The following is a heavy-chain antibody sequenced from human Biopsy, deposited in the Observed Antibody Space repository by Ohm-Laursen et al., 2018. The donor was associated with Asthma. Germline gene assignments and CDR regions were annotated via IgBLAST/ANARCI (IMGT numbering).Heavy chain of an antibody. CDR3: TRWSLRVRDTPNDY. CDR2: ISVYNGNT. V-gene: IGHV1-18*01. Sequence: ASVKVSCKASGYTFINYAIHWVRQAPGQRLEWMGWISVYNGNTKVAQKLQDRVTMITDTSTSTAYMELSSLRSEDTAVYYCTRWSLRVRDTPNDYWGQGTLVTVSS. D-gene: IGHD3-16*01. J-gene: IGHJ4*02. CDR1: GYTFINYA.